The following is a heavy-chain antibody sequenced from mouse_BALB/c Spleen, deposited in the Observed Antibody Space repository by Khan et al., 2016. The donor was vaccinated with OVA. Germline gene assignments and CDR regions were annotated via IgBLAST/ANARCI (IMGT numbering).Heavy chain of an antibody. CDR3: ARDGSRYNYAMDY. CDR2: ISYSGST. Sequence: VQLKESGPGLVKPSQSLSLTCTVTGYSITSDYAWNWIRQFPGNKLEWMGYISYSGSTNYNPALKSRISITRDPSKNQFFRQLNSMTTEDTATYYCARDGSRYNYAMDYWGQGTSVTVSS. V-gene: IGHV3-2*02. J-gene: IGHJ4*01. D-gene: IGHD2-3*01. CDR1: GYSITSDYA.